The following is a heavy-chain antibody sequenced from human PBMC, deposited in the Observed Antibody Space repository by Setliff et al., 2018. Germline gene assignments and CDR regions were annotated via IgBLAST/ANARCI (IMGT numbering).Heavy chain of an antibody. J-gene: IGHJ6*03. Sequence: LRLSFAASGFTFSSYSMNWVRQAPGKGLEWVSYISDSSTVIQYGDSVKGRFTISRDNARNSLYLQMQSLRAEDTAVYYCAKSGQTSPYYYYYLDVWGKGTTVTVSS. V-gene: IGHV3-48*04. CDR1: GFTFSSYS. CDR3: AKSGQTSPYYYYYLDV. CDR2: ISDSSTVI. D-gene: IGHD6-25*01.